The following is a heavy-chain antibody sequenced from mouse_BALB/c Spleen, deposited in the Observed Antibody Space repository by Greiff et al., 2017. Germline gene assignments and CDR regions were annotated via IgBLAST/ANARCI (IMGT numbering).Heavy chain of an antibody. D-gene: IGHD1-1*01. CDR1: GFTFSSYT. CDR2: ISSGGSYT. CDR3: TRDLLRSLFDD. V-gene: IGHV5-6-4*01. Sequence: EVKLVESGGGLVKPGGSLKLSCAASGFTFSSYTMSWVRQTPEKRLEWVATISSGGSYTYYPDSVKGRFTISRDNAKNTLYLQMSSLKSEDTAMYYCTRDLLRSLFDDWGQGTTLTVSS. J-gene: IGHJ2*01.